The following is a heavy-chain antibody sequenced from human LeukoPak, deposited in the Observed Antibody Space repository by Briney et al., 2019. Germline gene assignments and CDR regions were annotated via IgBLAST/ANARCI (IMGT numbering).Heavy chain of an antibody. V-gene: IGHV3-74*03. CDR1: GFTFSSYW. CDR3: TRCLRGYDYSPDY. J-gene: IGHJ4*02. Sequence: PGGSLRLSCAASGFTFSSYWMHWVRQAPGKGLVWVSRINSDGSSTAYADSVKGRFTISRDNAKNTLYLQMNSLRSEDTAGYCCTRCLRGYDYSPDYWGQGTLVTVSS. D-gene: IGHD2-21*01. CDR2: INSDGSST.